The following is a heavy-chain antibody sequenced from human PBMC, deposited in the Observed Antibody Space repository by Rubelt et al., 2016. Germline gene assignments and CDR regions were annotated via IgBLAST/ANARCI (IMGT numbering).Heavy chain of an antibody. CDR2: IIPIFGTA. V-gene: IGHV1-69*01. J-gene: IGHJ4*02. Sequence: QVQLVQSEAEVKKPGSSVKVSCKASGGTFRSHAISWVRQAPGQGLEWMGGIIPIFGTATYAQKFQGRVTIIADESTSTSYMELSSLRSEDTAVYYCARRQQLGPFDYWGQGTLVTVSS. CDR3: ARRQQLGPFDY. CDR1: GGTFRSHA. D-gene: IGHD6-13*01.